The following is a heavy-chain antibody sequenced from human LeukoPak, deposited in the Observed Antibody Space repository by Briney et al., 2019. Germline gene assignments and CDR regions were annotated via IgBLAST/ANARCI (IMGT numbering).Heavy chain of an antibody. CDR2: ISYDGSNK. D-gene: IGHD6-13*01. CDR3: AKDSYYSSSWFLAFDI. Sequence: GGSLRLSCAASGFTFSSYGMHWVRQAPGKGLEWVAVISYDGSNKYYADSVKGRFTISRDNSKNTLYLQMNSLRAEDTAVYYCAKDSYYSSSWFLAFDIWGQGTMVTVSS. CDR1: GFTFSSYG. J-gene: IGHJ3*02. V-gene: IGHV3-30*18.